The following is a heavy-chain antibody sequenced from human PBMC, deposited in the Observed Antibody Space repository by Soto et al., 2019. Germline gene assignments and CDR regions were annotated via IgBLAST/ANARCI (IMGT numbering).Heavy chain of an antibody. CDR3: ARHPSDFWFDP. CDR1: GFSISSGGYS. J-gene: IGHJ5*02. CDR2: IYHSGST. V-gene: IGHV4-30-2*03. Sequence: TSETLSLTCAFSGFSISSGGYSWSWIRQPPGKGLEWIGYIYHSGSTYYNPSLKSRVTVSVDTSKNQFSLKLSSVTAADTAVYYCARHPSDFWFDPWGQGTLVTVSS. D-gene: IGHD2-21*02.